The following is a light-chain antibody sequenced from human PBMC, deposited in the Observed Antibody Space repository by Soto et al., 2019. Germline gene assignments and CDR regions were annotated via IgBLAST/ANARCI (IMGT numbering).Light chain of an antibody. CDR2: DVT. Sequence: QSALTQPASVSESPGQSITISCTGTSSDVGGYSYVSWYQLHPGKAPKLIIYDVTNRPSGVSNRFSGSKSGNTASLTISGLQAEDESVYYCSSYTSSSTWVFGGGTKVTVL. J-gene: IGLJ3*02. V-gene: IGLV2-14*03. CDR3: SSYTSSSTWV. CDR1: SSDVGGYSY.